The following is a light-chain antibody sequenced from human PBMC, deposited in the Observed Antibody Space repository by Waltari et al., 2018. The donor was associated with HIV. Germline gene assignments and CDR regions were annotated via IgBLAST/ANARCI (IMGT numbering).Light chain of an antibody. V-gene: IGKV3-11*01. CDR2: ETS. CDR3: QQRRIWPIT. J-gene: IGKJ5*01. CDR1: QSVSNY. Sequence: EIVLTQSPATLSLSPGERANLSCRASQSVSNYLAWYQQKPGQAPRLLIYETSDRATGIPARFSGSGSGTDFTLTISSLEPEDFAVYYCQQRRIWPITFGQGTRLEIK.